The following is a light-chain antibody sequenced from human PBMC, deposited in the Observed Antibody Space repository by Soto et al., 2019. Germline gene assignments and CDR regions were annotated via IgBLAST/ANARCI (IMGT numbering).Light chain of an antibody. J-gene: IGLJ3*02. CDR2: EVS. CDR1: SSDIGTYNY. CDR3: QSYDSSLSGSV. V-gene: IGLV2-14*01. Sequence: QSALTQPASMSGSPGQSITISCTGTSSDIGTYNYVSWYQQHPGKVPKLMIYEVSNRPSGVSNRFSGSKSGTSASLAITGLQAEDEADYYCQSYDSSLSGSVFGGGTKLTVL.